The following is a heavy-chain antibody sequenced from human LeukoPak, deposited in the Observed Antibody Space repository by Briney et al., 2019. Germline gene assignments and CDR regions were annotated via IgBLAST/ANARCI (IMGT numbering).Heavy chain of an antibody. Sequence: PGGSLRLSCAASGFTFSSYWMSWVRQTPGKGLEWVANIKNDGSGKYYVDSVKGRFTISRDNAQNSLYLQMNSLRAEDTAVYYCARDRSNERYYYDSSGDFDHWGQGTLVTVSS. V-gene: IGHV3-7*01. D-gene: IGHD3-22*01. CDR2: IKNDGSGK. J-gene: IGHJ4*02. CDR3: ARDRSNERYYYDSSGDFDH. CDR1: GFTFSSYW.